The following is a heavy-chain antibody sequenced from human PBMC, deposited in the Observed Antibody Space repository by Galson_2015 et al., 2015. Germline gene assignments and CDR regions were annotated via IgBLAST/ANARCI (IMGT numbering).Heavy chain of an antibody. CDR1: GYTFTSYD. CDR3: ARAHKINYGSGGAD. V-gene: IGHV1-8*01. CDR2: MNPNSGNT. Sequence: SVKVSCKASGYTFTSYDINWVRQATGQGLEWMGWMNPNSGNTGYAQKFQGRVTMTRNTSISTAYMELSSLRSDDTAVYYCARAHKINYGSGGADGGQDTLVTVSS. D-gene: IGHD2-15*01. J-gene: IGHJ1*01.